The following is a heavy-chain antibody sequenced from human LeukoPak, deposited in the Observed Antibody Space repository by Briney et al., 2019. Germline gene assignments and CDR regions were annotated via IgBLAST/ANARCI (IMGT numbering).Heavy chain of an antibody. CDR2: ISYDGSNK. CDR3: AKDRDYSVDY. CDR1: GFTFSSYG. D-gene: IGHD4-11*01. V-gene: IGHV3-30*18. J-gene: IGHJ4*02. Sequence: GGSLRLSCAASGFTFSSYGMHWVRQAPGKGLEWVAVISYDGSNKYYADSVKGRFTTSRDNSKNTLYLQMNSLRAEDTAVYYCAKDRDYSVDYWGQGTLVTVSS.